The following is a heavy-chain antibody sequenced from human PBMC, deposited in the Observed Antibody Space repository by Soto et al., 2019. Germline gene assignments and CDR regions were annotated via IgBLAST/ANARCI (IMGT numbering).Heavy chain of an antibody. V-gene: IGHV1-2*04. CDR3: ARGSPTTTPFDY. J-gene: IGHJ4*02. D-gene: IGHD1-1*01. Sequence: QVQLVQSGADLKKPGASVKVSCKASGYTFTDYYMHWVRQAPGQGLEWMGSINPNNGGTSYAQKFEGWVTMTRDTSISTAYMEVRRLTSDDTAVYYCARGSPTTTPFDYWGQGTLVTVSS. CDR1: GYTFTDYY. CDR2: INPNNGGT.